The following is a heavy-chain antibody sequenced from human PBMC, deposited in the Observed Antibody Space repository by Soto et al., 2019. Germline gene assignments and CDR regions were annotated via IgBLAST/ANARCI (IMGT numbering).Heavy chain of an antibody. V-gene: IGHV3-33*01. CDR1: GFTFSSYG. J-gene: IGHJ4*02. D-gene: IGHD3-22*01. Sequence: QVQLVESGGGVVQPGRSLRLSCAASGFTFSSYGMHWVRQAPGKGLEWVAVIWYDGSNKYYADSVKGRFTISRDNSKNALYLQMNSLRAEDTAVYYCAREDRDSMDYWGQGTLVTVSS. CDR3: AREDRDSMDY. CDR2: IWYDGSNK.